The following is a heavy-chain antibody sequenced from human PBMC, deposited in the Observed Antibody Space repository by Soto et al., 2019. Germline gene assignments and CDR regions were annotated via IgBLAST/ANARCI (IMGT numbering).Heavy chain of an antibody. V-gene: IGHV4-59*01. D-gene: IGHD2-2*01. J-gene: IGHJ2*01. CDR3: ARAYCSSTSCYAPRYFDL. Sequence: QVQLQESGPGLVKPSETLSLTCTVSGGSISSYYWCWIRQPPGKGLEWIGYIYYSGSTNYNPSLKSRVTISVDTSKNQFSLKLSSVTAADTAVYYCARAYCSSTSCYAPRYFDLWGRGTLVTVSS. CDR2: IYYSGST. CDR1: GGSISSYY.